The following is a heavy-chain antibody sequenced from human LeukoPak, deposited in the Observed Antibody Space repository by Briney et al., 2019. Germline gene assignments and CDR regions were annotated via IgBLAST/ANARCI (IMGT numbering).Heavy chain of an antibody. V-gene: IGHV3-21*01. Sequence: GGSLRLSCATSGFTFSTFWMHWVRQAPGKGLEWVSSISSSSSYIYYADSVKGRFTISRDNAKNSLYLQMNSLRAEDTAVYYCARGGYDSSGYYEPSDAFDIWGQGTMVTVSS. CDR1: GFTFSTFW. J-gene: IGHJ3*02. CDR3: ARGGYDSSGYYEPSDAFDI. CDR2: ISSSSSYI. D-gene: IGHD3-22*01.